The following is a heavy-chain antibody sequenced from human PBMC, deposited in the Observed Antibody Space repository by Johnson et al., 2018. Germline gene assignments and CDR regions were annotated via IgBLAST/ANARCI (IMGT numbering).Heavy chain of an antibody. Sequence: VQLVQSGGGLVKPGGSLRLSCAASGFTFSSYSMNWVRQAPGKGLEWVSSISSSSSYIYYADSVKGRFTISRDNAKNSLYLQMNSLRAEDTAVYYCARDQRGHLVALDAFDIWGQGTMVTVSS. V-gene: IGHV3-21*01. CDR3: ARDQRGHLVALDAFDI. J-gene: IGHJ3*02. CDR1: GFTFSSYS. CDR2: ISSSSSYI. D-gene: IGHD2-15*01.